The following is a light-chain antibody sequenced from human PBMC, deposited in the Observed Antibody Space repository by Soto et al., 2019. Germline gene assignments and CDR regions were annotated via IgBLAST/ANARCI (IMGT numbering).Light chain of an antibody. CDR2: EVV. Sequence: SSRTQPPSASGSPGQSVTISCTGTKSELGVYDFVSWYQHHPGKAPRLIIYEVVQRPSGVPDRVSGSKSGNTASLTVSGLQAADEADYFCKSYAGSNTYVFGSGTKVTV. J-gene: IGLJ1*01. V-gene: IGLV2-8*01. CDR3: KSYAGSNTYV. CDR1: KSELGVYDF.